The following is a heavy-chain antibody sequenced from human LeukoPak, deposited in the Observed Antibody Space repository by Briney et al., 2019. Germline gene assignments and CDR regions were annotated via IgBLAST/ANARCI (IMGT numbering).Heavy chain of an antibody. V-gene: IGHV4-59*11. Sequence: SETLSLTCTVSGGSISSHYWSWIRQPPGKGLEWIGYIYYSGSTNYNPSLKSRVTISVDTSKNQFSLKLSSVTAADTAVYYCARDRGRLVTRRGWFDPWGQGTLVTVSS. J-gene: IGHJ5*02. CDR3: ARDRGRLVTRRGWFDP. D-gene: IGHD4-23*01. CDR2: IYYSGST. CDR1: GGSISSHY.